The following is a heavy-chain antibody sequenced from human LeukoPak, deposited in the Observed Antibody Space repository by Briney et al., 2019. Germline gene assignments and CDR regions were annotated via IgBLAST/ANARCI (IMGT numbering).Heavy chain of an antibody. CDR1: GFTFNNYA. V-gene: IGHV3-23*01. CDR2: ISGSGGST. J-gene: IGHJ4*02. D-gene: IGHD1-1*01. CDR3: AKYVVIVPTGTRAFDY. Sequence: GGSLRLSCAASGFTFNNYAMSWVRQAPGKGLEWVSVISGSGGSTYYADSVKGRFTISRDNSKNTLYLEMNSLRAEDTAIYYCAKYVVIVPTGTRAFDYWGQGTLVTVSS.